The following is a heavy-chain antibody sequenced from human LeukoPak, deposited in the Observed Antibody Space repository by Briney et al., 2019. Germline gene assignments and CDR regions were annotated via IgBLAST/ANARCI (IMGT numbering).Heavy chain of an antibody. V-gene: IGHV1-2*06. J-gene: IGHJ4*02. CDR3: ARTPPQIAARPVDY. D-gene: IGHD6-6*01. CDR1: GYTFTGYY. Sequence: GASVKVSCKASGYTFTGYYMHWVRQAPGQGLEWMGRINPNSGGTNYAQKFQGRVTMTRDTSISTAYMELSRLRSDDTAVYYCARTPPQIAARPVDYWGQGTLVTVSS. CDR2: INPNSGGT.